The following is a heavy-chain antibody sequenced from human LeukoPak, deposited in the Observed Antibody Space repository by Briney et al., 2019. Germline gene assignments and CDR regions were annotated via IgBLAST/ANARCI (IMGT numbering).Heavy chain of an antibody. D-gene: IGHD3-9*01. CDR2: ISYDGSDK. Sequence: GGSLRLSCAASGFTFSSYAMHWVRQAPGKGLEWVAVISYDGSDKYSADSVKGRFTISRDNSKNTLYLQMNSLRAEDTAVYYCARDGHDILTGYYLYYYGMDVWGQGTTVTVSS. J-gene: IGHJ6*02. V-gene: IGHV3-30*04. CDR3: ARDGHDILTGYYLYYYGMDV. CDR1: GFTFSSYA.